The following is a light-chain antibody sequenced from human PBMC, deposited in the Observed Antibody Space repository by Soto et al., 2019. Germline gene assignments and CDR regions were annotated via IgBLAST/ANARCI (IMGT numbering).Light chain of an antibody. J-gene: IGLJ3*02. V-gene: IGLV2-8*01. CDR1: SSDVGGYNY. Sequence: QSVLTQPPSASGSPGQSVTISCTGTSSDVGGYNYVSWYQQYPGRAPKLMIYEVTKRPSGVPNRFSGSKSGNTASLTVSARQAEEDADYYCSSYAASNNFYFVFGGGTKLTVL. CDR3: SSYAASNNFYFV. CDR2: EVT.